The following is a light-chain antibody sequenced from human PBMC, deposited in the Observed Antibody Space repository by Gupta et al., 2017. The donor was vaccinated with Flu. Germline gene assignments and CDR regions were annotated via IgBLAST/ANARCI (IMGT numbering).Light chain of an antibody. J-gene: IGKJ1*01. V-gene: IGKV1-5*03. CDR1: QSVNTW. CDR3: QQYITYPWT. Sequence: QMTQSPSTLSASVGDRVTITCRASQSVNTWLAWYQQKPGKAPKLLIYKASSLQFGVPSRFGGSGYGTEFTLTISSLQPDDFATYYCQQYITYPWTFGQGTKVEIK. CDR2: KAS.